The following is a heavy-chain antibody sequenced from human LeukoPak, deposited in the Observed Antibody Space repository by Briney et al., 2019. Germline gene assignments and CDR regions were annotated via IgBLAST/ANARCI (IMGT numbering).Heavy chain of an antibody. D-gene: IGHD1-26*01. Sequence: PSETLSLTCTVSVGSISSYYWSWIRQPPGKGLEWIGYIYTSGSTNYNPSLKSRVTISVDTSKNQFSLKLSSVTAADTAVYYCARHRPHSGSLDYWGQGTLVTVSS. CDR3: ARHRPHSGSLDY. CDR2: IYTSGST. CDR1: VGSISSYY. V-gene: IGHV4-4*09. J-gene: IGHJ4*02.